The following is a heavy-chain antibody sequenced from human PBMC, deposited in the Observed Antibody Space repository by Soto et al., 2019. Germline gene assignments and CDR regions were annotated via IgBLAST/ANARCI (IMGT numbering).Heavy chain of an antibody. CDR1: GFTFSSYG. CDR2: IWYDGSNK. J-gene: IGHJ6*02. CDR3: ARVKGPGGELVSYYYYGMDV. Sequence: QVQLVESGGGVVQPGRSLRLSCAASGFTFSSYGMHWVRQAPGKGLEWVAVIWYDGSNKYYADSVKGRFTISRDNSKNTLYLKMNSLRAEDTAVYYCARVKGPGGELVSYYYYGMDVWGQGTTVTVSS. D-gene: IGHD1-26*01. V-gene: IGHV3-33*01.